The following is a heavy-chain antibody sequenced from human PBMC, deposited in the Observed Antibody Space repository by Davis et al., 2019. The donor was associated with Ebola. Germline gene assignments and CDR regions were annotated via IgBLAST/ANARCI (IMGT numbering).Heavy chain of an antibody. D-gene: IGHD1-26*01. CDR1: GFTFSSYA. Sequence: GESLKISCAASGFTFSSYAMHWVRQAPGKGLEWVAVISYDGSNKYYADSVKGRFTISRDNSKNTLYLQMNGLGAEDTGVYYCARYRVGASFMGAFVGWGQGTLVTVSS. CDR3: ARYRVGASFMGAFVG. J-gene: IGHJ4*02. CDR2: ISYDGSNK. V-gene: IGHV3-30*04.